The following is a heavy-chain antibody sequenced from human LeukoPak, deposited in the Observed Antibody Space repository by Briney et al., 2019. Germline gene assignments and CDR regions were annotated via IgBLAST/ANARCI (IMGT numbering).Heavy chain of an antibody. J-gene: IGHJ3*02. Sequence: SETLSLTCTVSGGSISSGGYYWSWIRQHPGKGLEWIGYIYYSGSTYYNPSLKSRVTISVDTSKNQSSLKLSSVTAADTAVYYCARDPGLRNYYDSSGSPGAFDIWGQGTMVTVSS. CDR1: GGSISSGGYY. CDR2: IYYSGST. D-gene: IGHD3-22*01. V-gene: IGHV4-31*03. CDR3: ARDPGLRNYYDSSGSPGAFDI.